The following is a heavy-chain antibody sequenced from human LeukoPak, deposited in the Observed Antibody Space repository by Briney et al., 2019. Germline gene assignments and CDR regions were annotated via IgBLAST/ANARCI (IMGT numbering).Heavy chain of an antibody. Sequence: KPSETLSRTCAVYGGSFSGYYWSWIRQPPGKGLEWIGEINHSGSTNYNPSLKSRVTISVDTSKNQFSLKLSSVTAADTAVYYCARGPYNWNYDGFDYWGQGTLVTVSS. CDR3: ARGPYNWNYDGFDY. CDR1: GGSFSGYY. V-gene: IGHV4-34*01. J-gene: IGHJ4*02. D-gene: IGHD1-7*01. CDR2: INHSGST.